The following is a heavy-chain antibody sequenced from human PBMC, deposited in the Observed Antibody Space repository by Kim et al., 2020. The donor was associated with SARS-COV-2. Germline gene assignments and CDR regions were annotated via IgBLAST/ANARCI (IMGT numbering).Heavy chain of an antibody. J-gene: IGHJ4*02. Sequence: YTPSLKSRVTISVDTSKNQCSLELSYVTAADTALYYCARSSTSGNRYFDYWGQGALVTVSS. V-gene: IGHV4-59*01. D-gene: IGHD2-2*01. CDR3: ARSSTSGNRYFDY.